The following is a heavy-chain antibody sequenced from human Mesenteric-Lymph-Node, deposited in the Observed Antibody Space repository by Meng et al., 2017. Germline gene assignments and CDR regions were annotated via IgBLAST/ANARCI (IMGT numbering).Heavy chain of an antibody. Sequence: EVQLVGSGGGLVQPGGSCRRSCAASGFSFSNYWMHWVRQAPGKGLVWVSFINTDGSNTAYADSVKGRFTISRDNAKNTLYLQMNSLRVEDTAIYYCADITAGFWGQGTLVTVSS. CDR2: INTDGSNT. V-gene: IGHV3-74*01. CDR3: ADITAGF. D-gene: IGHD3-10*01. J-gene: IGHJ4*02. CDR1: GFSFSNYW.